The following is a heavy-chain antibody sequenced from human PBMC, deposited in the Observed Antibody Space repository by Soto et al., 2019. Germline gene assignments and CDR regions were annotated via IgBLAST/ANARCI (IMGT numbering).Heavy chain of an antibody. CDR1: GGSVSSYY. CDR3: ARRWGGTFDY. CDR2: IYYSGST. Sequence: LSLTCTVSGGSVSSYYWSWIRQPPGKGLEWIGYIYYSGSTNYNPSLKSRVTISVDTSKNQFSLKLSSVTAADTAVYYCARRWGGTFDYWGQGTLVTVSS. D-gene: IGHD2-21*01. J-gene: IGHJ4*02. V-gene: IGHV4-59*02.